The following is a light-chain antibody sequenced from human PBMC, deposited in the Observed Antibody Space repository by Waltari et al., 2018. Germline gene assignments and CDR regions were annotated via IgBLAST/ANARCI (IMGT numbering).Light chain of an antibody. CDR3: QQGDTFPPT. CDR1: QGIGNN. CDR2: MTS. V-gene: IGKV1-16*01. Sequence: DIQMTQSPSSLSASVWDTITITCQTNQGIGNNLNWFRQKPGKAPELLIYMTSSLQNGIPFRFSGSGSGTDFTLTISSLQPEDFATYICQQGDTFPPTFGGGTKVE. J-gene: IGKJ4*01.